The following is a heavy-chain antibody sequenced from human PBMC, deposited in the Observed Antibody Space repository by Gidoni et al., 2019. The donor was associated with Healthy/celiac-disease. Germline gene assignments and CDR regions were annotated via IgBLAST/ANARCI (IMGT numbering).Heavy chain of an antibody. Sequence: EVQLLESGGGLVQPGGSLRLSCAASGFTFSSYAIRWVSQAPGKGLEWVSAMSGSGGSTYYADSVKGRFTISRDNSKNTLYLQMNSLRAEDTAVYYCARGSTGFGELNPRLGHYYYYYYMDVWGKGTTVTVSS. CDR1: GFTFSSYA. CDR2: MSGSGGST. D-gene: IGHD3-10*01. J-gene: IGHJ6*03. CDR3: ARGSTGFGELNPRLGHYYYYYYMDV. V-gene: IGHV3-23*01.